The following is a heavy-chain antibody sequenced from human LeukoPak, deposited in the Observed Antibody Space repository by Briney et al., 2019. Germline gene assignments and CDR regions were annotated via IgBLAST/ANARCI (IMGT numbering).Heavy chain of an antibody. Sequence: SETLSLTCTVSGGSISSYYWSWIRQPPGKGLEWIGYIYYSGSTNYNPSLKSRVTISVDTSKNQFSLKLSSVTAADTAVYYCARELGATVVNYGMDVWGQGTTVTVSS. CDR2: IYYSGST. CDR3: ARELGATVVNYGMDV. J-gene: IGHJ6*02. V-gene: IGHV4-59*01. D-gene: IGHD4-23*01. CDR1: GGSISSYY.